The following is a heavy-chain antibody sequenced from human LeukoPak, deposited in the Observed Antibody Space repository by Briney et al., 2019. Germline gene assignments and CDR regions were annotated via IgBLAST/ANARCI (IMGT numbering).Heavy chain of an antibody. D-gene: IGHD1-26*01. CDR2: IIDSGNSV. CDR1: GFTFSSCA. Sequence: GVTLRLSCAASGFTFSSCAMSWVRQAPGKGLEWVSTIIDSGNSVYYADSVEGRFTISRDNSKNTLYLQMNSLRAGDTAVYYCTKDPIFSGSYGVFDSWGQGTLVTVSS. V-gene: IGHV3-23*01. CDR3: TKDPIFSGSYGVFDS. J-gene: IGHJ4*02.